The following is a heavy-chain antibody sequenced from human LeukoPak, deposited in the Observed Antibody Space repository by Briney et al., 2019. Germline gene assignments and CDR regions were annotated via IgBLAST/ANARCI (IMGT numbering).Heavy chain of an antibody. D-gene: IGHD3-10*01. V-gene: IGHV3-20*04. CDR1: GFTFDDYG. CDR3: ARDYGSGTKGDY. J-gene: IGHJ4*02. Sequence: GGSLRLSCAASGFTFDDYGMSWVRQAPGKGLEWVSGINWNGGSTGYADSVKGRFTISRDNAKNSLYLQMNSLRAEDTAVYYCARDYGSGTKGDYWGQGTLVTVSS. CDR2: INWNGGST.